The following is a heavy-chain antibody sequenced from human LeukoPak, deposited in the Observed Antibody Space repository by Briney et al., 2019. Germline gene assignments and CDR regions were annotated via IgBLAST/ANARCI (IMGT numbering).Heavy chain of an antibody. V-gene: IGHV4-59*01. Sequence: SETLSLTCTVSGGSISSYYWSWIRQPPGKGLEWIGYIYYSGSTNYNPSLKSRVTISVDTSKNQFSLKLSSVTAADTAVYYCASVTTVNYYYYMDVWGKGTTVTVSS. CDR1: GGSISSYY. D-gene: IGHD4-11*01. CDR2: IYYSGST. J-gene: IGHJ6*03. CDR3: ASVTTVNYYYYMDV.